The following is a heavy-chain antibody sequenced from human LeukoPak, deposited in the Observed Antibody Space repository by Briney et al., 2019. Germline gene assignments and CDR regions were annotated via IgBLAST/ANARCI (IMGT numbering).Heavy chain of an antibody. CDR2: INTDGSST. V-gene: IGHV3-74*01. D-gene: IGHD2-2*01. J-gene: IGHJ4*02. CDR1: GFTFSSYW. Sequence: PGGSLRLSCAASGFTFSSYWMHWVRQAPGKGLVWVSRINTDGSSTSYADSVKGRFTISRDNAKNTLYLQMNSLRAEDTAVYYCARILGYCSSTSCLIGGYFDYWGQGTLVTVSS. CDR3: ARILGYCSSTSCLIGGYFDY.